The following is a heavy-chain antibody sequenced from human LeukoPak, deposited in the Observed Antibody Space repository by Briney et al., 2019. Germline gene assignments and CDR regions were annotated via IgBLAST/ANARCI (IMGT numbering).Heavy chain of an antibody. CDR1: GFTFSSYA. V-gene: IGHV3-30-3*01. CDR2: ISYDGSNK. J-gene: IGHJ4*02. Sequence: QPGGSLRLSCAASGFTFSSYAMHWVRQAPGKGLEWVAVISYDGSNKYYADSVKGRFTISRDNSKKTLYLQMNSLRAEDTAVYYCARDGYGSGSSRFDYRGQGTLVTVSS. CDR3: ARDGYGSGSSRFDY. D-gene: IGHD3-10*01.